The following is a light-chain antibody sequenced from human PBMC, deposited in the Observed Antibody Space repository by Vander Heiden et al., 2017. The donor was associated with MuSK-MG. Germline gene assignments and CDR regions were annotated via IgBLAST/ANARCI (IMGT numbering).Light chain of an antibody. V-gene: IGKV1-39*01. CDR3: QQSYSTPYT. CDR2: AAS. J-gene: IGKJ2*01. CDR1: QSISSY. Sequence: DLQMTQSPSSLSASVGDRVTIPCRASQSISSYLNWYQQKRGKASKLLIDAASSLQSGVPSRFSGSGSGTDFTLTISSLQPEDFATYYCQQSYSTPYTFGQGTKLEIK.